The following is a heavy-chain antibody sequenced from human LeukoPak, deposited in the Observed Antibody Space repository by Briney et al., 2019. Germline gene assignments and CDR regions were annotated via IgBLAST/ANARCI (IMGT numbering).Heavy chain of an antibody. J-gene: IGHJ4*02. CDR1: GGSISSYY. CDR2: IYTSGTI. Sequence: SETLSLTCAVYGGSISSYYWSWIRQPAGTALEWIGRIYTSGTITYDPSLKSRVTMSVDTSKNQFSLKLSSVTAADTAVYYCARHEPIVGATPFDYWGQGTLVTVSS. D-gene: IGHD1-26*01. V-gene: IGHV4-59*10. CDR3: ARHEPIVGATPFDY.